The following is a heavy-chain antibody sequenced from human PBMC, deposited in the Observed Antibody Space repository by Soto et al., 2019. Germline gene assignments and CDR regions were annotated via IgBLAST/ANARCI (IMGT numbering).Heavy chain of an antibody. D-gene: IGHD5-18*01. Sequence: PSQTLCLPCSFFVDSIGISTNCWGWIRQPPGKGLEWIGTIYHSGNTYYNPTLKSRVAISIDMPKNQFSLRLNSVTAADTAVYYCARHEWLQLWLVTEYWGQGAMVTVSS. J-gene: IGHJ4*02. V-gene: IGHV4-39*01. CDR1: VDSIGISTNC. CDR2: IYHSGNT. CDR3: ARHEWLQLWLVTEY.